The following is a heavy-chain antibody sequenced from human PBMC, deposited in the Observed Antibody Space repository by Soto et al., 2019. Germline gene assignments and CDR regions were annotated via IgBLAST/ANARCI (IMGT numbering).Heavy chain of an antibody. CDR1: GFSFSTSI. Sequence: PGGSLRLSCAASGFSFSTSIMYWVRQAPWKGLEWLPSISRNGSLIYYAESLKGRFTVSRDNSDNSLFLQMNSLRRESTGLYYCSKATGGVRSFDIWSQLTLFTVSS. CDR3: SKATGGVRSFDI. CDR2: ISRNGSLI. D-gene: IGHD2-8*02. J-gene: IGHJ3*02. V-gene: IGHV3-21*04.